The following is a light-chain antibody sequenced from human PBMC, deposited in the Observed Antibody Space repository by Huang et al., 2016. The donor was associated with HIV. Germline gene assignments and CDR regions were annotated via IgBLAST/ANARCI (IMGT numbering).Light chain of an antibody. J-gene: IGKJ1*01. CDR3: QQYYGTRT. CDR2: DTS. Sequence: DIQMTQSPSSQSASVGDRVTSTCRASQGISNSLAVYQQKPGKAPKLLLHDTSRLQSGVPSRFNGSGSGTDYTLTISSLQAEDFATYYCQQYYGTRTFGRGTKVEIK. CDR1: QGISNS. V-gene: IGKV1-NL1*01.